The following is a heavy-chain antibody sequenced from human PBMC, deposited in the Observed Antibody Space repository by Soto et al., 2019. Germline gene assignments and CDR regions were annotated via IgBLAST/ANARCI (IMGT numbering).Heavy chain of an antibody. V-gene: IGHV3-64D*06. Sequence: PGGSLRLSCSASGFTFSSYAMHWVRQAPGKGLEYVSAISSNGGSTYYADSAKGRFTISRDNSKNTLYLQMSSLRAEDTAVYYCVKDIGGVYAIRLPDYWGQGTLVTVS. D-gene: IGHD2-8*01. CDR2: ISSNGGST. CDR1: GFTFSSYA. CDR3: VKDIGGVYAIRLPDY. J-gene: IGHJ4*02.